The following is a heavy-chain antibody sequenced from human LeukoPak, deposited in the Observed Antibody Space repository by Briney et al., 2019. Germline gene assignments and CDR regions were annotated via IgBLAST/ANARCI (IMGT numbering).Heavy chain of an antibody. V-gene: IGHV3-64*01. CDR2: ISSNGGST. CDR1: GFTFSSYA. Sequence: GGSLRLSCAASGFTFSSYAMHWVRQGPGKGLEYVSAISSNGGSTYYANSVKGRFSISRDNAKNSLYLQMNSLRAEDTAVYYCARDTSPLRYFDWSPLGYWGQGTLVTVSS. CDR3: ARDTSPLRYFDWSPLGY. J-gene: IGHJ4*02. D-gene: IGHD3-9*01.